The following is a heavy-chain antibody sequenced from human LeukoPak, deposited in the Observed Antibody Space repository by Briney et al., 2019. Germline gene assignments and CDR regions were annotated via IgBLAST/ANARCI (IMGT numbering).Heavy chain of an antibody. Sequence: SQTLSLTCAVSGGSITSGRYYCTWIRQPAGKGLEWIGRSSSSGTTNYSPSLRSRLTISVDASKNEFSLKLTFVTAADTAVYYCARGLEYTTASGGYTWFDPWGQGTPVTVSS. D-gene: IGHD6-6*01. J-gene: IGHJ5*02. V-gene: IGHV4-61*02. CDR2: SSSSGTT. CDR1: GGSITSGRYY. CDR3: ARGLEYTTASGGYTWFDP.